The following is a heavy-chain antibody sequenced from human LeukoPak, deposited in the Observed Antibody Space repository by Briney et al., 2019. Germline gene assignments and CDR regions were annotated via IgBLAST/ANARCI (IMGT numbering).Heavy chain of an antibody. CDR3: ARSIVVSSDYFDY. CDR2: INHSGST. Sequence: SETLSLTCAVYGGSLSGYYWSWIRQPPGKGLEWIGEINHSGSTNYNPSLKSRVTISVDTSKNQFSLKLSSVTAADTAVYYCARSIVVSSDYFDYWGQGTLVTVSS. J-gene: IGHJ4*02. V-gene: IGHV4-34*01. CDR1: GGSLSGYY. D-gene: IGHD3-22*01.